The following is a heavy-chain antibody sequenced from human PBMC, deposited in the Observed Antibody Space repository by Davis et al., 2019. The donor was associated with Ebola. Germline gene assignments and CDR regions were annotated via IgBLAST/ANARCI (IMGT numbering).Heavy chain of an antibody. CDR2: IKQDGREK. CDR1: GFTFSSYW. D-gene: IGHD3-3*01. J-gene: IGHJ4*02. Sequence: GGSLRLSCAASGFTFSSYWMSWVRQAPGKGLEWVANIKQDGREKYYVDSVKGRFTISRDNAKNSLYLQMNSLRAEDTAVYYCARTVTWSGTIFGVVYYFDYWGQGTLVTVSS. CDR3: ARTVTWSGTIFGVVYYFDY. V-gene: IGHV3-7*03.